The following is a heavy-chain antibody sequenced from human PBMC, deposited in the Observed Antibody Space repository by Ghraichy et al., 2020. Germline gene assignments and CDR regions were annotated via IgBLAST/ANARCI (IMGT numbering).Heavy chain of an antibody. J-gene: IGHJ4*02. Sequence: SLNISCVGSGFTFEDYAMHWVRQAPGKGLEWVSGISWNSGITGYADSVKGRFTISRDNAKNSLYLQMDSLRPEDTAFYYCVKDISIGWLSVVSTFGHSWGQGTLVTVSS. CDR3: VKDISIGWLSVVSTFGHS. V-gene: IGHV3-9*01. D-gene: IGHD3-22*01. CDR1: GFTFEDYA. CDR2: ISWNSGIT.